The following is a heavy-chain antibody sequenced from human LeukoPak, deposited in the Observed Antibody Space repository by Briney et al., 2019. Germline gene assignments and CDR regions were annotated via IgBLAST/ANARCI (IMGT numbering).Heavy chain of an antibody. CDR2: IYTSGST. V-gene: IGHV4-61*02. CDR1: GGSIGSGSYY. CDR3: ARALLGDGSGYYPNSYYFDY. J-gene: IGHJ4*02. Sequence: SETLSLTCTVSGGSIGSGSYYWSWIRQPAGKGLEWIGRIYTSGSTNYNPSLKSRVTISVDTSKNQFSLKLSSVTAADTAVYYCARALLGDGSGYYPNSYYFDYWGQGTLVTVSS. D-gene: IGHD3-22*01.